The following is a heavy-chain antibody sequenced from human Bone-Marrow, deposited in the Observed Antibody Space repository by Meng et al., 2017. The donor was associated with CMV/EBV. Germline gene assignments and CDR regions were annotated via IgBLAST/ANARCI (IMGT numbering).Heavy chain of an antibody. Sequence: SETLSLTCTVSGGSVSSGSCYWSWIRQPPGKGLEWIGYIYYSGSTNYNPTLKSRFTISVDPSKNQFSLKLSPVTAADTAVYYCARPLYRGYGMEVWGQGTTVTVSS. CDR3: ARPLYRGYGMEV. D-gene: IGHD2-2*02. CDR2: IYYSGST. CDR1: GGSVSSGSCY. V-gene: IGHV4-61*01. J-gene: IGHJ6*01.